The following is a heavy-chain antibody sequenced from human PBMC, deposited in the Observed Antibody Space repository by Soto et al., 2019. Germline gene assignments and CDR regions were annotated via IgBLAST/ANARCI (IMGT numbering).Heavy chain of an antibody. V-gene: IGHV4-34*01. D-gene: IGHD6-13*01. CDR1: GGSFSGYY. J-gene: IGHJ4*02. CDR2: INHSGST. CDR3: ARGLGSSSDLQFDY. Sequence: QVQLQQWGAGLLKPSETLSLTCAVYGGSFSGYYWSWIRQPTGKGLEWIGEINHSGSTNYNPSLKSRVTISVDTSKNLFSLKLSSVTAADTAVYYCARGLGSSSDLQFDYWGQGTLVTVSS.